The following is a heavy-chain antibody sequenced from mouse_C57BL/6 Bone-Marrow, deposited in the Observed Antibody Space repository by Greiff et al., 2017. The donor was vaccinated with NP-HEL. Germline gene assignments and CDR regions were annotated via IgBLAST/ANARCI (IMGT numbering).Heavy chain of an antibody. V-gene: IGHV5-16*01. J-gene: IGHJ4*01. CDR2: INYDGSST. CDR1: GFTFSDYY. CDR3: ARAPAGSSALYYAMDY. Sequence: EVQRVESEGGLVQPGSSMKLSCTASGFTFSDYYMAWVRQVPEKGLEWVANINYDGSSTYYLDSLKSRFIISRDNAKNILYLQMSSLKSEDTATYYCARAPAGSSALYYAMDYWGQGTSVTVSS. D-gene: IGHD1-1*01.